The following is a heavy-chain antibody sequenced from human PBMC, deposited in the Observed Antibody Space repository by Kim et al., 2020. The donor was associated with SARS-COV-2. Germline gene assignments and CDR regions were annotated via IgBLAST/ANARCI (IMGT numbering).Heavy chain of an antibody. V-gene: IGHV1-69*13. J-gene: IGHJ4*02. CDR3: AREGDGYNMGYFDY. D-gene: IGHD5-12*01. CDR2: IIPIFGTA. CDR1: GGTFSSYA. Sequence: SVKVSCKASGGTFSSYAISWVRQAPGQGLEWMGGIIPIFGTANYAQKFQGRVTITADESTSTAYMELSSLRSEDTAVYYCAREGDGYNMGYFDYWGQGTLVTVSS.